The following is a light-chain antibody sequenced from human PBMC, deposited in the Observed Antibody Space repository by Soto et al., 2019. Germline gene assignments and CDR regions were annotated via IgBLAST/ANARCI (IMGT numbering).Light chain of an antibody. Sequence: QSVLTQPPSASGSPGQSVTISCTGNSNDVGHSSFISWYQQHPGKGPKLIIYEVSKRPSGVPDRCSGSKSGNTASLSVSGLQDEDEADYYCNAQADNGNHVFRTGTKVTVL. J-gene: IGLJ1*01. V-gene: IGLV2-8*01. CDR1: SNDVGHSSF. CDR2: EVS. CDR3: NAQADNGNHV.